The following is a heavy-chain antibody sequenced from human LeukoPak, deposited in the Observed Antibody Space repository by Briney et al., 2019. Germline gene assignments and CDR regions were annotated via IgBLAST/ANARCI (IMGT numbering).Heavy chain of an antibody. J-gene: IGHJ4*02. V-gene: IGHV1-2*02. CDR2: INPDSGGT. Sequence: ASVKVSCKTSGYTFTDYYIHWVRQAPGPGLERMGWINPDSGGTNYPQKFQGRVTVTSDTSIRTVYMDMSSLRSDDTAVYYCARSDSGKYCHGDWGQGTPVTVSS. CDR1: GYTFTDYY. D-gene: IGHD1-26*01. CDR3: ARSDSGKYCHGD.